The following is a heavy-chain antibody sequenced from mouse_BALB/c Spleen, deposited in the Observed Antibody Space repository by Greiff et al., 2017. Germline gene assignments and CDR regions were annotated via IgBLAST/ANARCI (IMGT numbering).Heavy chain of an antibody. CDR2: ISTYYGDA. CDR3: ARSPSYYYGSSSDWYFDV. V-gene: IGHV1S137*01. CDR1: GYTFTDYA. D-gene: IGHD1-1*01. J-gene: IGHJ1*01. Sequence: QVQLQQSGAELVRPGVSVKISCKGSGYTFTDYAMHWVKQSHAKSLEWIGVISTYYGDASYNQKFKGKATMTVDKSSSTAYMELARLTSEDSAIYYCARSPSYYYGSSSDWYFDVWGAGTTVTVSS.